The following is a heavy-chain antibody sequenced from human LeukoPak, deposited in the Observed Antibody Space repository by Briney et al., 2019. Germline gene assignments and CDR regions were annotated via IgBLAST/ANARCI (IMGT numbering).Heavy chain of an antibody. V-gene: IGHV3-30*01. Sequence: GGSLRLSCAASGFTFSSYAMHWVRQAPGKGLEWVAVISYDGSNKYYADSVKGRFTISRDNSKNTLYLQMNSLRAEDTAVYYCARDANIYSGYAANFDYWGQGTLVTVSS. CDR1: GFTFSSYA. D-gene: IGHD5-12*01. J-gene: IGHJ4*02. CDR3: ARDANIYSGYAANFDY. CDR2: ISYDGSNK.